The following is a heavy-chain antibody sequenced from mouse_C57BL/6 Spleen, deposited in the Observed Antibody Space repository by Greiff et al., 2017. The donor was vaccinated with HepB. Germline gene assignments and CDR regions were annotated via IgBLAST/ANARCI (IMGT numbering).Heavy chain of an antibody. Sequence: VQLQQSGAELVRPGASVKLSCKASGYTFTDYYINWVKQRPGQGLEWIARIYPGSGNTYYNEKFKGKATLTAEKSSSTAYMQLSSLTSEDSAVYFCAREKGELRLPYFDYWGQGTTLTVSS. CDR2: IYPGSGNT. J-gene: IGHJ2*01. CDR3: AREKGELRLPYFDY. CDR1: GYTFTDYY. D-gene: IGHD3-2*02. V-gene: IGHV1-76*01.